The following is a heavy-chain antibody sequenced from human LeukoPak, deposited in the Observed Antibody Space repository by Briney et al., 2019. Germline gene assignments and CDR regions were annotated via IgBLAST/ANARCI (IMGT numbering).Heavy chain of an antibody. Sequence: GGSLRLSCAASGFTFSSNAIHWVRQAPGKGLEWVAEISYDGGNTYYADSVKGRFTISRDNSKNTLYLQMNSLRAEDTAVYYCANGYHSGSYFALWGQGTLVTVSS. D-gene: IGHD3-10*01. CDR3: ANGYHSGSYFAL. J-gene: IGHJ4*02. CDR1: GFTFSSNA. CDR2: ISYDGGNT. V-gene: IGHV3-30-3*01.